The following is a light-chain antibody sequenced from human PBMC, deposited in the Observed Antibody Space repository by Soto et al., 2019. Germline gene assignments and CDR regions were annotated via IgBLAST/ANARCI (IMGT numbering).Light chain of an antibody. CDR2: KAS. CDR3: QHYNSYSEA. CDR1: QNINSW. V-gene: IGKV1-5*03. Sequence: IHMRHSPSTLSASIGYRVSITCRASQNINSWLAWYQQKPGKAPKLLIYKASTLKSGVPARFSGSGSGTEFTLTISSLQPDDFATYYCQHYNSYSEAFGQGTKVDIK. J-gene: IGKJ1*01.